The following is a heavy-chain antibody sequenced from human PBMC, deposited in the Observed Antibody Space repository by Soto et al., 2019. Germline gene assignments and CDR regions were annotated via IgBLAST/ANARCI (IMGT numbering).Heavy chain of an antibody. V-gene: IGHV1-58*01. D-gene: IGHD1-1*01. CDR3: AAVDRNLDAFDI. CDR2: IVVGSGNT. CDR1: GFTFTSST. Sequence: SVKVSCKASGFTFTSSTVQWVRQARGQRLEWIGWIVVGSGNTNYAQKFQERVTITRDMSTSTAYMELSSLRSEDTAVYYCAAVDRNLDAFDIWGQGTMVTVSS. J-gene: IGHJ3*02.